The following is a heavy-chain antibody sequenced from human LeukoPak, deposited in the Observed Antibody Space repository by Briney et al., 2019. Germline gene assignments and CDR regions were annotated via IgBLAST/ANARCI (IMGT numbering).Heavy chain of an antibody. Sequence: PSETLSLTCALSGASIMSGGYSWRWIRQPPGKGLEWIGYFYHSGRTYYNPSLKSRVTISVDKSKNQVSLRLNSMTAADTAVYYCARTVTIFGVVIPHFDYWGQGPLVTASS. D-gene: IGHD3-3*01. CDR2: FYHSGRT. J-gene: IGHJ4*02. CDR3: ARTVTIFGVVIPHFDY. CDR1: GASIMSGGYS. V-gene: IGHV4-30-2*01.